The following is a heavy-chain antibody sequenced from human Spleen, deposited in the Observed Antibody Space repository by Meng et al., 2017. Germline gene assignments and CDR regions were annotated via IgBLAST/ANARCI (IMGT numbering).Heavy chain of an antibody. V-gene: IGHV3-13*01. D-gene: IGHD6-19*01. CDR3: ARAQYSSGLTASDI. CDR1: GFTFRSYD. J-gene: IGHJ3*02. CDR2: IDTAGKT. Sequence: GESLKISCVASGFTFRSYDMHWVRQGTGKGLEWVAAIDTAGKTYYADSLEDRFTISREKAKNSAYLQINRLRAGDTAVYYCARAQYSSGLTASDIWGQGTVVTVSS.